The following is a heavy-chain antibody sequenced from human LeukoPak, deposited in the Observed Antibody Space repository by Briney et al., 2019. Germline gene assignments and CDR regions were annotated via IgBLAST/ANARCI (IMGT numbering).Heavy chain of an antibody. V-gene: IGHV4-39*07. Sequence: SETLSLTCTVSGGSISSSSYYWGWIRQPPGKGLEWIGSIYYSGSTYYNPSLKSQVTISVDTSKNQFSLKLSSVTAADTAVYYCARADSYGVYFDYWGQGTLVTVSS. CDR3: ARADSYGVYFDY. CDR2: IYYSGST. D-gene: IGHD5-18*01. J-gene: IGHJ4*02. CDR1: GGSISSSSYY.